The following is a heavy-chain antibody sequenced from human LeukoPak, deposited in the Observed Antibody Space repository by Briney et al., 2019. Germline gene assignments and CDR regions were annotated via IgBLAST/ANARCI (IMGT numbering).Heavy chain of an antibody. Sequence: GGSLRLSCAASGFTFNTYWMSWVRQAPGKGLEWVANIKQDGSEKYYVDSVRGRFTISRDNARNSLDLLMNSLRAEDTAVYYCARLPGSWFGETYYYYYGMDVWGQGTTVTVSS. D-gene: IGHD3-10*01. CDR3: ARLPGSWFGETYYYYYGMDV. V-gene: IGHV3-7*01. J-gene: IGHJ6*02. CDR1: GFTFNTYW. CDR2: IKQDGSEK.